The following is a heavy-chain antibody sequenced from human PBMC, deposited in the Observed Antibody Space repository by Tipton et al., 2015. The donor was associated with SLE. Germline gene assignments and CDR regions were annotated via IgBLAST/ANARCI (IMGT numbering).Heavy chain of an antibody. Sequence: SLRLSCAASGFTFSNFGMSWVRQAPGKGLEWVANIKQRGDDAYYGDSVKGRFSISRGNARSLVYLQMNSLRADDTAVYYCTNKDYWGQGTLVTVSS. CDR2: IKQRGDDA. J-gene: IGHJ4*02. V-gene: IGHV3-7*03. CDR1: GFTFSNFG. CDR3: TNKDY.